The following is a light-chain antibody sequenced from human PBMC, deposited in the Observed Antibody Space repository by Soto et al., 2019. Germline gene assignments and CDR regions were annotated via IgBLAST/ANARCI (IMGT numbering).Light chain of an antibody. Sequence: QSVLTQPPSVSGAPGQRVTISCTGSSSNIGAGYDVHWYQQLPGTAPKFLIYGSSNRPSGVPDRFFGSKSGTSASLAITGLQAEDEADYYCQSYDSSLSGWVFGGGTKLTVL. CDR2: GSS. CDR3: QSYDSSLSGWV. CDR1: SSNIGAGYD. V-gene: IGLV1-40*01. J-gene: IGLJ3*02.